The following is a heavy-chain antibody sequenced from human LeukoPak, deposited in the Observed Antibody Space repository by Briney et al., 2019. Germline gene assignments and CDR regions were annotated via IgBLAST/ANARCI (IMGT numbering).Heavy chain of an antibody. D-gene: IGHD2-2*02. Sequence: GGSLRLSCAVSGFTFISYGMQWVRQAPGKGLAWVSRMNTDGSSTTYADSVKGRFTISRDNAKNSLYLQMNSLRAEDTAVYYCARSSPHCSSTSCYNDAFDIWGQGTMVTVSS. CDR3: ARSSPHCSSTSCYNDAFDI. CDR2: MNTDGSST. V-gene: IGHV3-74*01. CDR1: GFTFISYG. J-gene: IGHJ3*02.